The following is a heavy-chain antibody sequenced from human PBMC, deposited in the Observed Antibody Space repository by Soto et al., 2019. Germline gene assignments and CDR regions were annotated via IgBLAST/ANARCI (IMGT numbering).Heavy chain of an antibody. V-gene: IGHV3-23*01. CDR2: ISGSGGST. Sequence: LRLSFAASGXTFSSYAMSWVRQAPGKGLERVSAISGSGGSTYYADSVKGRFTISRDNSKNTLYLQMNSLRAEDTAVYYCAKDPDYYGSSNYFDYWGQGTLVTVSS. J-gene: IGHJ4*02. D-gene: IGHD3-10*01. CDR1: GXTFSSYA. CDR3: AKDPDYYGSSNYFDY.